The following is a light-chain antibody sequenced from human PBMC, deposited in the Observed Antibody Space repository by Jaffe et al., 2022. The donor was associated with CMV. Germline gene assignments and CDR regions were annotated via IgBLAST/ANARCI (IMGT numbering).Light chain of an antibody. Sequence: SSELTQDPAVSVALGQTVRITCQGDSLRSYYANWYQQKPGQAPVLVIYGKNNRPSGIPDRFSGSSSGNTASLTITGAQAEDEADYYCNSRDSSGNHVIFGRGTKLTVL. V-gene: IGLV3-19*01. J-gene: IGLJ2*01. CDR2: GKN. CDR3: NSRDSSGNHVI. CDR1: SLRSYY.